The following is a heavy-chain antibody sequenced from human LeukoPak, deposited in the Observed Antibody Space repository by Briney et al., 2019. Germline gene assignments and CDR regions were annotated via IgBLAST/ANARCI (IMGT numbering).Heavy chain of an antibody. V-gene: IGHV1-2*06. CDR1: GYTFTGYH. Sequence: ASVKVSCKASGYTFTGYHMHWVRQAPGQGLEWMGRINPNSGGTNYAQKFQGRVTMTRDTSISTAYMELSRLRSDDTAVYYCARDGSTNYQNWFDPWGQGTLVTVSS. D-gene: IGHD2/OR15-2a*01. CDR3: ARDGSTNYQNWFDP. J-gene: IGHJ5*02. CDR2: INPNSGGT.